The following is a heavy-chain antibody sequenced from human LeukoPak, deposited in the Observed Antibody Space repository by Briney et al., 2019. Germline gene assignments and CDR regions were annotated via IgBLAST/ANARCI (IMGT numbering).Heavy chain of an antibody. CDR2: IYSGGGT. Sequence: GGSLRLSCAASGFTVSNKYMSWVRQAPGKGLEWVSVIYSGGGTFYADSVRGRFTISRHNSKNTLYLQINSLRAEDTAVYYCARDQGYRYGYGDFDYWGQGTLVTVSS. CDR1: GFTVSNKY. V-gene: IGHV3-53*04. CDR3: ARDQGYRYGYGDFDY. D-gene: IGHD5-18*01. J-gene: IGHJ4*02.